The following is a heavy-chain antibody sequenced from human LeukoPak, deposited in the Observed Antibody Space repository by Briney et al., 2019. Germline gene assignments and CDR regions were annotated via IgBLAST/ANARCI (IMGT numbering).Heavy chain of an antibody. V-gene: IGHV3-21*01. CDR2: ISSSSSYI. CDR3: ARIAAAGTLRFDP. CDR1: GFTFSSYS. D-gene: IGHD6-13*01. J-gene: IGHJ5*02. Sequence: GGSLRLSCAASGFTFSSYSMNWVRQAPGKGLEWVSSISSSSSYIYYADSVKGRFTISRDNAKNSLYLQMNSLRAEDTAVYYCARIAAAGTLRFDPWGQGTLVTVSS.